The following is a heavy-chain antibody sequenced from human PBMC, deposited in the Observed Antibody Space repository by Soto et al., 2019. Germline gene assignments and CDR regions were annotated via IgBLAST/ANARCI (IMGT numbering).Heavy chain of an antibody. V-gene: IGHV4-34*01. J-gene: IGHJ4*02. CDR3: ARDGQLVINYFDY. CDR1: GGSFSGYY. CDR2: INHSGST. Sequence: SETLSLTCAVYGGSFSGYYWSWIRQPPGKGLEWIGEINHSGSTNYNPSLKSRVTISVDTSKNQFSLKLSSVTAADTAVYYCARDGQLVINYFDYWGQGTLVTVSS. D-gene: IGHD6-13*01.